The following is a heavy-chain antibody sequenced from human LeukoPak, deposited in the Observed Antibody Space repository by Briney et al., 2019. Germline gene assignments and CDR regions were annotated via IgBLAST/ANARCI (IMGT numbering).Heavy chain of an antibody. D-gene: IGHD2-2*01. CDR3: ARAASLDY. J-gene: IGHJ4*02. V-gene: IGHV7-4-1*02. Sequence: GASVKVSCKASGYTFTSYDINWVRQAPGQGLEWMGWINTNTGKPTYAQGFTGRFVFSLDSSASTAYLQINSLNAEGTAVYYCARAASLDYWGQGTLVTVSS. CDR2: INTNTGKP. CDR1: GYTFTSYD.